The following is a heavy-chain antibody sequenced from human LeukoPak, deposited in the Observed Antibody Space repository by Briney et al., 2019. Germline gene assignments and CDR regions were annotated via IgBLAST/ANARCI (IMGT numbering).Heavy chain of an antibody. J-gene: IGHJ4*02. Sequence: GESLKISCKGSGYSFTSYWIGCVRQMPWKGLEWLGIIYPGDSDTRYSPSFQGQVTISADKSFNTAYLQWSSLKASDTAMYYCATYSGITKDFDYWGQGTLVTVSS. CDR2: IYPGDSDT. CDR3: ATYSGITKDFDY. V-gene: IGHV5-51*01. CDR1: GYSFTSYW. D-gene: IGHD3-10*01.